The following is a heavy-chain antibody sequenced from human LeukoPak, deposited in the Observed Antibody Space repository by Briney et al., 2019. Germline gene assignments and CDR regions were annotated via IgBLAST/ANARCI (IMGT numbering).Heavy chain of an antibody. V-gene: IGHV3-66*01. CDR3: ARAKMGAAGYFDC. D-gene: IGHD6-13*01. J-gene: IGHJ4*02. CDR2: NYSGGST. Sequence: GGSLRLSCAASRFTVSSNYMSWVRQAPGKGLEWVSVNYSGGSTYYADSVKGRFTISRDNSKNTLSLQMNSLRVEDTAVYYCARAKMGAAGYFDCWGQGTLVTVSS. CDR1: RFTVSSNY.